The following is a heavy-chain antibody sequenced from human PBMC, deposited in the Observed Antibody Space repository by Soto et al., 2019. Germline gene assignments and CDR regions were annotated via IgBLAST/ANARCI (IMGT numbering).Heavy chain of an antibody. D-gene: IGHD5-12*01. CDR1: GGSISSSSYY. J-gene: IGHJ5*02. CDR2: IYYSGST. V-gene: IGHV4-39*01. CDR3: ASQWLRLKNWFDP. Sequence: SETLSLTCTVSGGSISSSSYYWGWIRQPPGKGLEWIGSIYYSGSTYYNPSLKSRVTISVDTSKNQLSLKLSSVTAADTAVYYCASQWLRLKNWFDPWGQGTLVTVSS.